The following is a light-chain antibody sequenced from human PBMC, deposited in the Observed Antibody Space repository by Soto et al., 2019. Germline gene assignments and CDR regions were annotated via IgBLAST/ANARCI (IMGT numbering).Light chain of an antibody. CDR2: DAS. CDR3: QQYDDWPET. Sequence: EKVMTRSPATLSVSPGERATLSCRASQSVSSNLAWYQQKPGQAPRLLIYDASTRATGIPARFSGSGSGTEFTLTISSLQSEDLAVYYCQQYDDWPETFGQGTRWIS. CDR1: QSVSSN. V-gene: IGKV3-15*01. J-gene: IGKJ1*01.